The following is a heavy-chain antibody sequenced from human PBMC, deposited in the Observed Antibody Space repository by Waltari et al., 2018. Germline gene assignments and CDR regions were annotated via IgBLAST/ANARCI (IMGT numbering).Heavy chain of an antibody. J-gene: IGHJ4*02. D-gene: IGHD3-10*01. CDR3: ARERGFGESYTYYFDY. CDR1: GFTFSRYG. CDR2: IWYDGSNK. Sequence: QVQLVESGGGVVQPGRSLRLSCAASGFTFSRYGMHWVRQAPGKGLEWVAVIWYDGSNKYYADSVKGRFTISRDNSKNTLYLQMNSLRAEDTAVYYCARERGFGESYTYYFDYWGQGTLVTVSS. V-gene: IGHV3-33*01.